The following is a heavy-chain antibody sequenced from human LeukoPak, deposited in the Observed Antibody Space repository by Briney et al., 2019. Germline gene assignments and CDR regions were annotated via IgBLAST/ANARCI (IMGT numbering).Heavy chain of an antibody. CDR3: ARVCASSGDCLFDY. J-gene: IGHJ4*02. CDR2: IYHSGST. Sequence: SETLSLTCTVSGYSISSGCYWGWIRQPPGKGLEWIGSIYHSGSTYYNPSLKSRVTISVDTSKNQFSLKLSSVTAADTAVYYCARVCASSGDCLFDYWGQGTLVTVSS. CDR1: GYSISSGCY. V-gene: IGHV4-38-2*02. D-gene: IGHD2-21*01.